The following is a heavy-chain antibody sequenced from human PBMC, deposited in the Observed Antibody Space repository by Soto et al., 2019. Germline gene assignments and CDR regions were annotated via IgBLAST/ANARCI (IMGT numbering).Heavy chain of an antibody. J-gene: IGHJ4*02. D-gene: IGHD3-10*01. V-gene: IGHV4-34*01. CDR1: GGSFSGYY. CDR2: INHSGST. Sequence: ETLSLTCAVYGGSFSGYYWSWIRQPPGKGLEWIGEINHSGSTNYNPSLKSRVTISVDTSKDQFSLKLSSVTAADTAVYYCARVGSGSYYNGDYWGQGTLVTVSS. CDR3: ARVGSGSYYNGDY.